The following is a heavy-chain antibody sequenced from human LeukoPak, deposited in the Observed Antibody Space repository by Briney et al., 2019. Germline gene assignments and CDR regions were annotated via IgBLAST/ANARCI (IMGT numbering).Heavy chain of an antibody. V-gene: IGHV3-23*01. J-gene: IGHJ4*02. CDR1: GFTFSNYA. D-gene: IGHD2-21*02. CDR3: AKDHQYRGGDCYSTTTYYFDY. CDR2: ISSRGGST. Sequence: GGSLRLSCGASGFTFSNYAMSWVRQAPGKGLEWVSGISSRGGSTYYADSVKGRFTISRDNSKNTLYLQMNSLRAEDTAVYYCAKDHQYRGGDCYSTTTYYFDYWGQGTLVTVSS.